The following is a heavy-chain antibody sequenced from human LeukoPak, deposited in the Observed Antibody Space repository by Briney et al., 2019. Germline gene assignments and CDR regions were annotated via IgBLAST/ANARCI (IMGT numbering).Heavy chain of an antibody. Sequence: ASVKVSCKASGYTFTGYYMHWVRQAPGQELEWMGWINPNSGGTNYAQKFQGRVTMTRDTSISTAYMELSRLRSDDTAVYYRARVTMVRGVIYYYGMDVWGQGTTVSVSS. V-gene: IGHV1-2*02. J-gene: IGHJ6*02. CDR1: GYTFTGYY. CDR3: ARVTMVRGVIYYYGMDV. CDR2: INPNSGGT. D-gene: IGHD3-10*01.